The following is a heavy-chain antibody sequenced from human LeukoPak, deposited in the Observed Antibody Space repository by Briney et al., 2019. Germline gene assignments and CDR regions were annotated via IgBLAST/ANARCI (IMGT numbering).Heavy chain of an antibody. CDR2: IYHSGST. D-gene: IGHD3-3*01. Sequence: SETLSLTCAVSGYSISSGYYWGWIRQPPGKGLEWIGSIYHSGSTYYNPSLKSRVTMSVDTSKNQFSLKLSSVTAADTAVYYCAREGGYYDFWSGRGAFDIWGQGTMVTVSS. CDR1: GYSISSGYY. V-gene: IGHV4-38-2*02. CDR3: AREGGYYDFWSGRGAFDI. J-gene: IGHJ3*02.